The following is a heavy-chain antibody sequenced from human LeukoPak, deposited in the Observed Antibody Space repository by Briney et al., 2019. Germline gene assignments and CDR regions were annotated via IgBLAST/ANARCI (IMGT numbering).Heavy chain of an antibody. D-gene: IGHD3-10*01. V-gene: IGHV3-23*01. Sequence: GGSLRLSCAASGFTFGSYGMSWVRQAPGKGLEWVSGTSASGGRKYYADSVKGRFTISRDNSKNTLYLQMNSLRAEDTAVYYCTLTLVRGRVYGMDVWGEGTTVTVSS. CDR2: TSASGGRK. J-gene: IGHJ6*04. CDR1: GFTFGSYG. CDR3: TLTLVRGRVYGMDV.